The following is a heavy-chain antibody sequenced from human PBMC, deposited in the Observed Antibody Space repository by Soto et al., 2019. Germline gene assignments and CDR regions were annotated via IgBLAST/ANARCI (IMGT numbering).Heavy chain of an antibody. J-gene: IGHJ6*02. D-gene: IGHD3-10*01. CDR2: ISSRSSDI. Sequence: PGGSLRLSCAASGFTFSIYSMNWVRQAPGKRLEWVSSISSRSSDIYYADSVKGRFTISRDNAKKSLYLQMTSLRAEDTAVYYCAREVVTMVRGVIITGYYGMDVWGQGTTVTVSS. CDR1: GFTFSIYS. CDR3: AREVVTMVRGVIITGYYGMDV. V-gene: IGHV3-21*01.